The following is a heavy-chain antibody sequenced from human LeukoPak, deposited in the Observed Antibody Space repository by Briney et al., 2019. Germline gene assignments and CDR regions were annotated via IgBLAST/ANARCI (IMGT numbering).Heavy chain of an antibody. CDR1: GGSISSGGYS. CDR3: ARGGPAALNWFDP. Sequence: PSETLSLTCAVSGGSISSGGYSWSWIRQPPGKGLEWIGYIYHSGSTYYNPSFKSRVTISVDRSKNQFSLKLSSVTAADTAVYYCARGGPAALNWFDPWGQGTLVTVSS. V-gene: IGHV4-30-2*01. CDR2: IYHSGST. D-gene: IGHD2-2*01. J-gene: IGHJ5*02.